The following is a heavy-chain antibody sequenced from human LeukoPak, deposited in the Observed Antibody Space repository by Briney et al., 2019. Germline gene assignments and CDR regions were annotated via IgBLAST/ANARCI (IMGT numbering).Heavy chain of an antibody. D-gene: IGHD6-6*01. V-gene: IGHV4-4*09. Sequence: SETLSLTCTVSGGSISSYYWSWIRQPPGKGLEWIGNIYTRGNTHYNPSLKSRVTISVDTSKNQFSLKLSSVTAADTAVYYCARRSSSLSFYHYYYMDVWGNGTTVTVSS. CDR3: ARRSSSLSFYHYYYMDV. CDR1: GGSISSYY. CDR2: IYTRGNT. J-gene: IGHJ6*03.